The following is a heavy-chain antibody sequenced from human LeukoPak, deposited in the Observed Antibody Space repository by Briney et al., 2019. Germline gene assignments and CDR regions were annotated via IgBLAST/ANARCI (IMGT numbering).Heavy chain of an antibody. J-gene: IGHJ5*02. V-gene: IGHV3-23*01. CDR3: AKDLLDSPNGPNWFDP. CDR1: GFTFSSYA. CDR2: ISGSGGST. Sequence: GGSLRLSCAASGFTFSSYAMSWVRQAPGKGLEWVSAISGSGGSTYYADSVKGRFTISRDNSKNTLYLQMNSLRAEDTAVYYCAKDLLDSPNGPNWFDPWGQGTLVTGSS. D-gene: IGHD1-1*01.